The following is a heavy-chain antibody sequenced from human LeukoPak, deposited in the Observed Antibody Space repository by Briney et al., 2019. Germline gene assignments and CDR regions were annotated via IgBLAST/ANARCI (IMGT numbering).Heavy chain of an antibody. D-gene: IGHD6-6*01. CDR2: INHSGST. J-gene: IGHJ4*02. Sequence: KPSETLSLTCAVYGGSFSGYYWSWIRQPPGKGLEWIGEINHSGSTNYNPSLKSRVTISVDTSKNQFSLKLSSVTAADTAVYYCARGRSSFFDYWGQGTLVTASS. CDR3: ARGRSSFFDY. CDR1: GGSFSGYY. V-gene: IGHV4-34*01.